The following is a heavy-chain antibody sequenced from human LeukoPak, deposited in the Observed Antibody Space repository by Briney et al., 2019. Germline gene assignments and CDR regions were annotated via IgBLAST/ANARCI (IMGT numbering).Heavy chain of an antibody. CDR1: GFTFSSYW. CDR2: IKQDGGEK. Sequence: PGGSLRLSCAASGFTFSSYWMSWVRQAPGKGLEWVANIKQDGGEKYCVDSVKGRFTISRDNAKNSLYLQMNNLRVEDTAVYYCARDGRPLDYWGQGTLVTVSS. V-gene: IGHV3-7*03. CDR3: ARDGRPLDY. J-gene: IGHJ4*02.